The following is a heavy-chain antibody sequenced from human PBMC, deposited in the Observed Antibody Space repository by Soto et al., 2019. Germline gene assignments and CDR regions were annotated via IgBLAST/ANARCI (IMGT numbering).Heavy chain of an antibody. D-gene: IGHD7-27*01. CDR3: AKEVSLGSTVDLGY. Sequence: HPGGSLRLSCAASGVTLSIFAMSWVRQSPGKGLEWVSTISGSGGSTYYADAVKGRFTISRDNSMGTLYLQMKSLRVEDTAIYYCAKEVSLGSTVDLGYWGQGALVTVSS. CDR1: GVTLSIFA. V-gene: IGHV3-23*01. J-gene: IGHJ4*02. CDR2: ISGSGGST.